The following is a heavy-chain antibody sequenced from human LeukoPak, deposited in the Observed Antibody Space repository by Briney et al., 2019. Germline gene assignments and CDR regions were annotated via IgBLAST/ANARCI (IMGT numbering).Heavy chain of an antibody. J-gene: IGHJ4*02. CDR2: VSYDGSDK. Sequence: PGGSLRLSCAASGFTFSSYSMNWVRQAPGKGLEWVAVVSYDGSDKYYADSVKGRFTISRDNSKNTLYLQMNTLRAEDTAVYFCARVGSGWYAAYWGQGTLVTVSS. V-gene: IGHV3-30*03. CDR1: GFTFSSYS. CDR3: ARVGSGWYAAY. D-gene: IGHD6-19*01.